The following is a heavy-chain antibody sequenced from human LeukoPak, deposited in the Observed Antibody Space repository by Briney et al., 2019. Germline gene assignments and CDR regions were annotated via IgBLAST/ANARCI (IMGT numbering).Heavy chain of an antibody. D-gene: IGHD5-18*01. Sequence: SVKVSCKASGGTFSSYAISWVRQAPGQGLEWMGGIIAIFNTSNHAQKFQGRVSITADKSTSTAYMELSSLRSDDTAVYYCATDGGYSYGNYYYYMDVWGKGTTVTVSS. V-gene: IGHV1-69*06. CDR3: ATDGGYSYGNYYYYMDV. CDR1: GGTFSSYA. J-gene: IGHJ6*03. CDR2: IIAIFNTS.